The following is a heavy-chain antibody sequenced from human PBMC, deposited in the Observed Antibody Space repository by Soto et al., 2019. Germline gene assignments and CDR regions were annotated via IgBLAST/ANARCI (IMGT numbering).Heavy chain of an antibody. CDR3: ARGGVAAQYYYYMDV. Sequence: SSETLSLTCAVYGGSFSGYYWSWIRQPPGKGLEWIGEINHSGSTNYNPSLKSRVTISVDTSKNQFSLKLSSVTAADTAVYYCARGGVAAQYYYYMDVWGKGTTVTVS. CDR1: GGSFSGYY. CDR2: INHSGST. J-gene: IGHJ6*03. V-gene: IGHV4-34*01. D-gene: IGHD6-6*01.